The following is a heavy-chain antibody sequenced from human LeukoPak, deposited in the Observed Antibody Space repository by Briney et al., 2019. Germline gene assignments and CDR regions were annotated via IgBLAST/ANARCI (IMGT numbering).Heavy chain of an antibody. CDR3: AREYSSSRFDY. J-gene: IGHJ4*02. D-gene: IGHD6-6*01. CDR2: IYYSGST. V-gene: IGHV4-61*08. CDR1: GGSISSGDYY. Sequence: TSETLSLTCTVSGGSISSGDYYWSWIRQPPGKGLEWIGYIYYSGSTNYNPSLKSRVTISVDTSKNQFSLKLSSVTAADTAVYYCAREYSSSRFDYWGQGTLVTVSS.